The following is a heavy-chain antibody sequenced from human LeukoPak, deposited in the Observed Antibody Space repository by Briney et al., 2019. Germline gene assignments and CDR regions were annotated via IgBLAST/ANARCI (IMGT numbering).Heavy chain of an antibody. Sequence: GESLKISCKGSGYSFSNYWIGWVRQMPGKGLEWMGSICPGDSDTTYSPSFQGQVTISADKSVSIAYLQWSSLKASDTAMYYCARRGTTGTERDAFDIWGQGTMVTVSS. CDR2: ICPGDSDT. D-gene: IGHD1-1*01. CDR1: GYSFSNYW. J-gene: IGHJ3*02. CDR3: ARRGTTGTERDAFDI. V-gene: IGHV5-51*01.